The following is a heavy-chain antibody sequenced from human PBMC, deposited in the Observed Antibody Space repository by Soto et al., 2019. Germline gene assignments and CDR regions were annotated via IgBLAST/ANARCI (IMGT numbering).Heavy chain of an antibody. V-gene: IGHV1-69*06. Sequence: ASVKVSCKASGGTFSSYAISWVRQAPGQGLEWMGGIIPISGTANYAQKFQGRVTITADKSTSTAYMELSSLRSEDTAVYYCARDRRSPWFGELLNDAFDIWGQGTMVTVSS. D-gene: IGHD3-10*01. CDR2: IIPISGTA. CDR3: ARDRRSPWFGELLNDAFDI. J-gene: IGHJ3*02. CDR1: GGTFSSYA.